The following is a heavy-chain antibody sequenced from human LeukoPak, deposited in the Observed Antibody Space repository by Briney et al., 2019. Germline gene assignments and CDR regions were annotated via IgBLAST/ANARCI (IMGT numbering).Heavy chain of an antibody. CDR3: ARDGGLVSFDY. CDR1: GFTFSSYG. J-gene: IGHJ4*02. V-gene: IGHV3-48*01. D-gene: IGHD3-3*01. Sequence: GGSLRLSCAASGFTFSSYGMTWVRQSPGKGLEWVSYISSSSRTIYYPDSVKGRFTISRDNAKNSLYLQMTSLRAEDTAVYYCARDGGLVSFDYWGLGTLVTVSS. CDR2: ISSSSRTI.